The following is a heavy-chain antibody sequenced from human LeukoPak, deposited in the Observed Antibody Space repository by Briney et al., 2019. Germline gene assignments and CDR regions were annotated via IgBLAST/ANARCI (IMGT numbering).Heavy chain of an antibody. Sequence: SETLSLTCTVSGGSISSHYWSWIRQPPGKGLEWIGYIYYTGSTNYNPSLQSRVTISVDTSNNQFSLKLSSVTAADTAVYYCARGGWSHAYWGQGTPVTVSS. D-gene: IGHD6-19*01. CDR1: GGSISSHY. CDR3: ARGGWSHAY. CDR2: IYYTGST. V-gene: IGHV4-59*11. J-gene: IGHJ1*01.